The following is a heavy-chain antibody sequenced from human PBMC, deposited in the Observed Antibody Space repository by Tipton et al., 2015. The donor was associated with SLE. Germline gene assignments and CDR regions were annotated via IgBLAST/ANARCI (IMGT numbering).Heavy chain of an antibody. D-gene: IGHD2-15*01. J-gene: IGHJ5*02. CDR2: IYYSGNT. CDR1: GGSVISYY. Sequence: GLVKPSETLSLTCSVSGGSVISYYWSWIRQSPGKGLEWIGYIYYSGNTNSNPSLKSRVTISLDTSKNHLSLRLISVTPADTAVYYCARGGCSGDRCGNWLDPWGQGTLVTVSS. V-gene: IGHV4-59*02. CDR3: ARGGCSGDRCGNWLDP.